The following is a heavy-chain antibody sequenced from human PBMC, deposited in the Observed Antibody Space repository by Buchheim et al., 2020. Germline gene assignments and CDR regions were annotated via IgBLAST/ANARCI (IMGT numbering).Heavy chain of an antibody. V-gene: IGHV3-7*01. Sequence: EVQLVESGGGLVQPGGSLRLSCAASGFTFSTYWMSWVRQAPGKGLEWVGNIKEVGSDKYYVDSVKGRFTVSRDKAKHSLYLQLNSLRSEDTAVYYCARDFWWLWDYWGQGTL. CDR2: IKEVGSDK. J-gene: IGHJ4*02. CDR1: GFTFSTYW. D-gene: IGHD2-15*01. CDR3: ARDFWWLWDY.